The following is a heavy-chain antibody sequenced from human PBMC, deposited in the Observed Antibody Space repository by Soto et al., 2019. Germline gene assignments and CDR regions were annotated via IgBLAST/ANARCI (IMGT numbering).Heavy chain of an antibody. CDR1: GDSISSYY. Sequence: SETLSLTCTVSGDSISSYYWGWIRQPPGKGLEWIGSIYYSGSTYYNPSLKSRVTISADTSKNQFSLKLSSVTAADTAVYYCARLIAAAGGNRAYWGQGALVTVSS. CDR3: ARLIAAAGGNRAY. V-gene: IGHV4-39*01. J-gene: IGHJ4*02. CDR2: IYYSGST. D-gene: IGHD6-13*01.